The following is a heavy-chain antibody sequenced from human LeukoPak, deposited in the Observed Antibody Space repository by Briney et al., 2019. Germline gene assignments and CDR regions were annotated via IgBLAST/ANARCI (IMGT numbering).Heavy chain of an antibody. V-gene: IGHV1-18*01. CDR3: ARDGGVPAAMWRIFDY. Sequence: GASVKVSCKASGYTFTGYGISWVRQAPGQGLEWMGWISAYNGNTNYAQKLQGRVTMTTDTSTSTAYMELRSLRSDDTAVYYCARDGGVPAAMWRIFDYWGQGTLVTVSS. D-gene: IGHD2-2*01. J-gene: IGHJ4*02. CDR1: GYTFTGYG. CDR2: ISAYNGNT.